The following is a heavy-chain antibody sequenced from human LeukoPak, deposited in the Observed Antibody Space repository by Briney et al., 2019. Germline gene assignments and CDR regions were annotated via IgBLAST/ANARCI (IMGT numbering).Heavy chain of an antibody. CDR2: IYYSGST. V-gene: IGHV4-39*07. CDR1: GGSIRSSSYY. D-gene: IGHD2-15*01. CDR3: ARDGLGYCSGGSCYHWHYYYYMDV. J-gene: IGHJ6*03. Sequence: PSETLSLTCTVAGGSIRSSSYYWGWIRQPPGKGLEWIGSIYYSGSTYYNPSLKSRVTISVDTSKNQFSLKLSSVTAADTAVYYCARDGLGYCSGGSCYHWHYYYYMDVWGKGTTVTVSS.